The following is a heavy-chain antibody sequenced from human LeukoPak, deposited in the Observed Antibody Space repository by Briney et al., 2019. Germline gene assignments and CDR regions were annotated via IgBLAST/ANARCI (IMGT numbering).Heavy chain of an antibody. CDR3: ARDPGVRWLVGFDY. CDR2: IWYDGSNK. CDR1: GFTLSSYG. V-gene: IGHV3-33*01. J-gene: IGHJ4*02. D-gene: IGHD6-19*01. Sequence: GGSLRLSCAASGFTLSSYGMHWVCQAPGKGLEWVAVIWYDGSNKYYADSVKGRFTISRDNSKNTLYLQMDSLRAEHTAVYYCARDPGVRWLVGFDYWGQGTLVTVSS.